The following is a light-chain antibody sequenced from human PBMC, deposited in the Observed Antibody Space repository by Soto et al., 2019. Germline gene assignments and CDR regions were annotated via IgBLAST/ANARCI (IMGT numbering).Light chain of an antibody. CDR3: CSYAGSSTSLHVV. Sequence: QSALTQPASVSGSPGQSITISCTGTSSDAGSYNLVSWYQQHPGKAPKLMIYEGSKRPSGVSNRFSGSKSGNTASLTISGLQAEDEADYYCCSYAGSSTSLHVVFGGGTKLTVL. J-gene: IGLJ2*01. CDR1: SSDAGSYNL. CDR2: EGS. V-gene: IGLV2-23*01.